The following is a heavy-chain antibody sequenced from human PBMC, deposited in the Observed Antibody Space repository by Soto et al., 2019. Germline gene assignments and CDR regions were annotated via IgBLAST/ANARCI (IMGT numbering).Heavy chain of an antibody. J-gene: IGHJ4*02. Sequence: EVQLLESGGGLVQPGGSLRLSCAASGFTFSSYAMSWVRQAPGKGLEWVSAISGSGGSTYYADTVKGRFTISRDNSKHTLYLPLNSLRAQDTAVYYCARRSRGWYFDYWGQGTLVTVSS. CDR2: ISGSGGST. CDR1: GFTFSSYA. V-gene: IGHV3-23*01. D-gene: IGHD6-19*01. CDR3: ARRSRGWYFDY.